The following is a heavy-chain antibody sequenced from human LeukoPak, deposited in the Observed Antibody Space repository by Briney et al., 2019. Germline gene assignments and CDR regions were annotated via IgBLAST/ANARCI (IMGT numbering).Heavy chain of an antibody. CDR1: GFTFDDYA. J-gene: IGHJ4*02. Sequence: GGSLRLSCAASGFTFDDYAMHWVRQAPGKGLEWVSAISGSGGSTYYADSVKGRFTISRDNSKNTLYLQMNSLRAEDTAVYYCAKEPCSSTSCFFDYWGQGTLVTVSS. D-gene: IGHD2-2*01. V-gene: IGHV3-23*01. CDR3: AKEPCSSTSCFFDY. CDR2: ISGSGGST.